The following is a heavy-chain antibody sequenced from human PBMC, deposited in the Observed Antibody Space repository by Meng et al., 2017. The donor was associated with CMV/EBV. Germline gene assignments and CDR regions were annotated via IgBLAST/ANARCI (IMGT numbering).Heavy chain of an antibody. Sequence: HVHLVQSGAEAKRLGTSGKVSCKASGYTFTSYGISRLRQAPRQGLEAMGWISAYNGNTNYAQKRQVIVTMTPDTSTSTAYTELRSLRPNDTSVYYCARDPLFEGGGRFDLWGRGTLVTVSS. CDR1: GYTFTSYG. D-gene: IGHD2-15*01. CDR3: ARDPLFEGGGRFDL. V-gene: IGHV1-18*01. CDR2: ISAYNGNT. J-gene: IGHJ2*01.